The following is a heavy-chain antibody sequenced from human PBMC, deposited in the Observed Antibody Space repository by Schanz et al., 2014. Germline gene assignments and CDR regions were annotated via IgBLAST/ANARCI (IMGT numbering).Heavy chain of an antibody. CDR2: ISPYNGNT. CDR1: GYTFTTYY. D-gene: IGHD6-6*01. V-gene: IGHV1-18*01. J-gene: IGHJ4*02. Sequence: QVQLLQSGAEVKKPGASMKVYCKASGYTFTTYYMLWVRQAPGQGLEWMGWISPYNGNTNYAQKLQGRVTMTADTSTSTAYMDLRSLRSDDTAVYYCARDQSPYTNSSDVRYFDYWGQGSLVTVSS. CDR3: ARDQSPYTNSSDVRYFDY.